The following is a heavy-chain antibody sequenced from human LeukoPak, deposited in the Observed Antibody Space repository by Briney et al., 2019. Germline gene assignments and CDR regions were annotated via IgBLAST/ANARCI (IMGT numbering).Heavy chain of an antibody. CDR3: AKDLIQPGHYLDY. CDR1: GFTFSTYD. Sequence: PGGSLRLSCAASGFTFSTYDMSWVRQAPGKALEWVSVISGSGAGTNYADSVKGRFTISRDNSKNTLYLQMNSLRAEDTALYYCAKDLIQPGHYLDYWGQGALVTVSS. CDR2: ISGSGAGT. V-gene: IGHV3-23*01. J-gene: IGHJ4*02. D-gene: IGHD2-2*01.